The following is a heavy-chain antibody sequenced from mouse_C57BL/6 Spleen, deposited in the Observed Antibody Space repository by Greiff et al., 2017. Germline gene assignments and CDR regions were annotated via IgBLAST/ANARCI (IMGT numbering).Heavy chain of an antibody. CDR2: IDPSDSYT. CDR3: ARYPHYYGSSPYYAMDY. CDR1: GYTFTSYW. J-gene: IGHJ4*01. D-gene: IGHD1-1*01. Sequence: VQLQQPGAELVMPGASVKLSCKASGYTFTSYWMHWVKQRPGQGLEWIGEIDPSDSYTNYNQKFKGKSTLTVDKSSSTAYMQLSSLTSEDSAVYYCARYPHYYGSSPYYAMDYWGQGTSVTVSS. V-gene: IGHV1-69*01.